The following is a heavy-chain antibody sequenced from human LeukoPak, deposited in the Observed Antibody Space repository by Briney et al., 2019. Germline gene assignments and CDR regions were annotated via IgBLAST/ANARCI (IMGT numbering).Heavy chain of an antibody. V-gene: IGHV3-23*01. CDR2: ISGSGGST. Sequence: GGSLRLSCAASGFTFNSYAMSWVRQAPGKGLEWVSAISGSGGSTYYADSVKGQFTISRDNSKNTLYLQMNSLRAEDTAVYYCAKDVAGEARWFYWGQGTLVTVSS. J-gene: IGHJ4*02. CDR3: AKDVAGEARWFY. D-gene: IGHD3-10*01. CDR1: GFTFNSYA.